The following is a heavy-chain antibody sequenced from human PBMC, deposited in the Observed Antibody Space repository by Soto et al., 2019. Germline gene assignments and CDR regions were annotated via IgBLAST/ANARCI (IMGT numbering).Heavy chain of an antibody. Sequence: SETLSLTCAVSGYSISSGYYWGWIRQPPGKGLEWIGSIYHSGSTYYNPSLKSRVTISADTSKNQFSLKLSSVTAADTAVYYCAREGRGPLRFLEWIHYYYGMDVWGQGTTVTVSS. D-gene: IGHD3-3*01. J-gene: IGHJ6*02. CDR1: GYSISSGYY. V-gene: IGHV4-38-2*02. CDR3: AREGRGPLRFLEWIHYYYGMDV. CDR2: IYHSGST.